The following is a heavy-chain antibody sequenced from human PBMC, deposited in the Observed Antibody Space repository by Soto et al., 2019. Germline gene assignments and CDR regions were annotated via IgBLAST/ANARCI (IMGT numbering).Heavy chain of an antibody. CDR3: ARGWYYYGMDV. V-gene: IGHV3-33*01. CDR1: GFTFSSYG. CDR2: IWYDGSNK. Sequence: GGSLRLSCAASGFTFSSYGMHWVRQAPGKGLEWVAVIWYDGSNKYYADSVKGRFTISRDNSKNTLCLQMNSLRAEDTAVYYCARGWYYYGMDVWGQGTTVTVSS. J-gene: IGHJ6*02. D-gene: IGHD2-15*01.